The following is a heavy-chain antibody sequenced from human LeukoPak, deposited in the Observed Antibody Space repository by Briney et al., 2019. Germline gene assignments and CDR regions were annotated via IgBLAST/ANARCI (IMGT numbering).Heavy chain of an antibody. D-gene: IGHD1-26*01. Sequence: GGSLRLSCAASGFTFSGSAMHWVRQAPGKGLEWVSSISSSSSYIYYADSVKGRFTISRDNAKNSLYLQMNSLRAEDTAVYYCASLPKPRLVGATHLVDYWGQGTLVTVSS. J-gene: IGHJ4*02. CDR3: ASLPKPRLVGATHLVDY. V-gene: IGHV3-21*01. CDR1: GFTFSGSA. CDR2: ISSSSSYI.